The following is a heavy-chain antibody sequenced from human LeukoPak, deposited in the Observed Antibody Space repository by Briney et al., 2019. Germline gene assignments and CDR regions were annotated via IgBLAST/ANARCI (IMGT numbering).Heavy chain of an antibody. D-gene: IGHD3-22*01. J-gene: IGHJ4*02. V-gene: IGHV3-23*01. CDR3: AKKYYYDSRGYDFDY. CDR2: FSGSSGTT. CDR1: GFSFSNYA. Sequence: GGSLRLSCAASGFSFSNYAVSWVRQAPGKGLEWVSVFSGSSGTTYNADSVKGRFTISRDNSKNTLYLQMNSLRAEDTAVYYCAKKYYYDSRGYDFDYWGQGTLVTVSS.